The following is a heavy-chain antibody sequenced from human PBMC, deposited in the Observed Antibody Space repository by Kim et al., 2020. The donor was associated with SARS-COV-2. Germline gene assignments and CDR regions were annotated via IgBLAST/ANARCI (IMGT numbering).Heavy chain of an antibody. J-gene: IGHJ4*02. CDR1: GGSFSRYY. CDR2: INHSGST. Sequence: SETLSLTCAVYGGSFSRYYWSWIRQPPGKGLEWIGEINHSGSTNYNPSLKSRVTISVDTSKNQFSLKLSSVTAADTAVYYCARSCSSTSCYAVYWGQGTL. V-gene: IGHV4-34*01. CDR3: ARSCSSTSCYAVY. D-gene: IGHD2-2*01.